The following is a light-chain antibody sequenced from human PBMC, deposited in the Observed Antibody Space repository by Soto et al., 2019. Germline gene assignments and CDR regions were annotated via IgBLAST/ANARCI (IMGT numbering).Light chain of an antibody. V-gene: IGKV3-15*01. J-gene: IGKJ1*01. CDR1: QSINSN. CDR3: QQYKDWPTT. Sequence: EIVLARSPATLSVSPGERATLSCRASQSINSNLAWYQQKPGQAPRLPIFDASNRAIGVPARFSGSGSGTDFTLTITSLQSEDFGVYYCQQYKDWPTTFGQGTKVDIK. CDR2: DAS.